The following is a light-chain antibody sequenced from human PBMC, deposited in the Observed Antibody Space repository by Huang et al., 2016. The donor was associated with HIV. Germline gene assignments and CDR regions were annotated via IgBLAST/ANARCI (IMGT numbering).Light chain of an antibody. Sequence: DIQMTQSPSSLSASVGDRVTIPCRASQSISSYLNWYQQNPGKAPKLLIYAASSLQSGVPSRFSGSGSGTDFTLTISRLQPEDFATYYCQQSYSTPRTFGQGTKLEIK. CDR2: AAS. V-gene: IGKV1-39*01. CDR1: QSISSY. CDR3: QQSYSTPRT. J-gene: IGKJ2*01.